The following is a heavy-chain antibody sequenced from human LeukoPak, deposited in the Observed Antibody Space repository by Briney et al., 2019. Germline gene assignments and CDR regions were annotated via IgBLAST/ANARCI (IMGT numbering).Heavy chain of an antibody. Sequence: PSETLSLTCTVSGGSISSGGYYWSWIRQHPGKGLEWIGYIYYSGSTYYDPSLKSRVTISVDTSKDQFSLKLSSVTAADTAVYYCARVSGDDYGDYVYFDYWGQGTLVTVSS. CDR3: ARVSGDDYGDYVYFDY. D-gene: IGHD4-17*01. CDR2: IYYSGST. CDR1: GGSISSGGYY. J-gene: IGHJ4*02. V-gene: IGHV4-31*03.